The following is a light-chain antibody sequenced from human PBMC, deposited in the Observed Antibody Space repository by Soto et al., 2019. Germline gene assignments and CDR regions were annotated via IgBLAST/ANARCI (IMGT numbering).Light chain of an antibody. V-gene: IGKV3-11*01. CDR1: QNVSTY. CDR2: DAS. J-gene: IGKJ3*01. CDR3: QQRTNWLT. Sequence: EIVLTQSPATLSLSPGERVTLSCRASQNVSTYLAWYQQKPGQAPRLLIYDASDRATGIPARFSSSGSGTDFTLTISSLEPEDSAVYYCQQRTNWLTFGPGTKVDIK.